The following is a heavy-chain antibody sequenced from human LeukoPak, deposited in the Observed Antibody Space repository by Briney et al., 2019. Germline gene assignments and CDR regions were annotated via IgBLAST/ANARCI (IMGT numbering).Heavy chain of an antibody. CDR3: ARASQQLVLGYFDY. D-gene: IGHD6-13*01. Sequence: GASVKVSCKASGGTFSSYAISWVRQAPGQGLEWMGGITPIFGTANYAQKFQGRVTITADESTSTAYMELSSLRSEDTAVYYCARASQQLVLGYFDYWGQGTLVTVSS. CDR2: ITPIFGTA. J-gene: IGHJ4*02. CDR1: GGTFSSYA. V-gene: IGHV1-69*13.